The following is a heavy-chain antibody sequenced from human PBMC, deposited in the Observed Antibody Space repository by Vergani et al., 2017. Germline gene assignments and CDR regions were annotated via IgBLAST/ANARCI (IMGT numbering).Heavy chain of an antibody. Sequence: QVQLQESGPGLVKPSETLSLTCTVSGGSISSYYWSWIRQPPGKGLEWIGYIYYSGSTNYNPSLKSRVTISVDTSKNQFSLKLSSVTAADTAVYYWAREGEGESIAGGENWFDPWGQGTLVTVSS. D-gene: IGHD6-6*01. CDR2: IYYSGST. CDR1: GGSISSYY. V-gene: IGHV4-59*01. J-gene: IGHJ5*02. CDR3: AREGEGESIAGGENWFDP.